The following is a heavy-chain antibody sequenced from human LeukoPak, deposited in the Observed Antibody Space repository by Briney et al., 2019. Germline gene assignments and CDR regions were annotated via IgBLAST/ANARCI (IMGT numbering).Heavy chain of an antibody. V-gene: IGHV4-59*01. CDR1: GGSISSYY. D-gene: IGHD2-2*01. CDR2: IYYSGST. Sequence: SETLSLTCTVSGGSISSYYWSWIRQPPGKGLEWIGYIYYSGSTNYNPSLKSRVTISVDTSKNQFSLKLSSVTAVDTAVYYCARLWAADLLGYCSSTSCSMLPFDYWGQGTLVTVSS. J-gene: IGHJ4*02. CDR3: ARLWAADLLGYCSSTSCSMLPFDY.